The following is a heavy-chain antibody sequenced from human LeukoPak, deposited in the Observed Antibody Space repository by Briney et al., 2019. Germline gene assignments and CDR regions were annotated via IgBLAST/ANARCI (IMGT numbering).Heavy chain of an antibody. V-gene: IGHV7-4-1*02. D-gene: IGHD3-3*01. CDR3: ARGHYDFWSGKVWFDP. Sequence: GASVKVSCKASGYTFTSYAMNWVRQAPGQGLEWMGWINTNTGNPTYAQGFTGRFVFSLDTSVSTAYLQISSLKAEDTAVYYCARGHYDFWSGKVWFDPWGQGTLVTVSS. J-gene: IGHJ5*02. CDR2: INTNTGNP. CDR1: GYTFTSYA.